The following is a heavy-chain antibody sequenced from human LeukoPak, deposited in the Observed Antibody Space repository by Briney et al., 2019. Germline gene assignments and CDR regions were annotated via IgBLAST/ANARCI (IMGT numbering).Heavy chain of an antibody. J-gene: IGHJ6*02. CDR3: AHYDILTGYSPASFQRYCYGMDV. V-gene: IGHV3-23*01. D-gene: IGHD3-9*01. Sequence: GGSLRHSCAASRFTFSSYAMSWVRQAPGKGGEWGSAIFVSGGSTYYADSVKGRFTISRDNSKNTLYLQMNSLRAEDTAVYYCAHYDILTGYSPASFQRYCYGMDVWGQGTTVTVSS. CDR1: RFTFSSYA. CDR2: IFVSGGST.